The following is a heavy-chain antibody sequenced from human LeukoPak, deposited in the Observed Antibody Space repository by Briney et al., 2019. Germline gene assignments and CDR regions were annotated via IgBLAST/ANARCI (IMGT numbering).Heavy chain of an antibody. Sequence: SETLSLTCTVSGGSISSSSYYWGWIRQPPGKGLEWIGSIYYSGSTYYNPSLKSRVTISVDTSKNQFSLKLSSVTAADTAVYYCARDSYDILTGSFDHWGQGTLVTVSS. CDR2: IYYSGST. V-gene: IGHV4-39*07. J-gene: IGHJ4*02. D-gene: IGHD3-9*01. CDR3: ARDSYDILTGSFDH. CDR1: GGSISSSSYY.